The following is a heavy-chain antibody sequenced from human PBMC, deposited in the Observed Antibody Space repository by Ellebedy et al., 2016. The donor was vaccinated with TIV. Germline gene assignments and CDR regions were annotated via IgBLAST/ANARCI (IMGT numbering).Heavy chain of an antibody. Sequence: GESLKISCAASDLTFITYWMTWVRQAPGKGLDWVATINQAGTKKYYLDSLKGGFTISRDNAKNSLYLQMNSLRAEDTAVYYCVRGGLLRWFGDLWDYWGQGTLVTVSS. CDR2: INQAGTKK. V-gene: IGHV3-7*01. D-gene: IGHD3-10*01. CDR1: DLTFITYW. CDR3: VRGGLLRWFGDLWDY. J-gene: IGHJ4*02.